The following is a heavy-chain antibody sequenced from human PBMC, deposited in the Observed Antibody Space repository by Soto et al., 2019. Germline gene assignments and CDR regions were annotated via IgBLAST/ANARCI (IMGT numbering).Heavy chain of an antibody. CDR1: GGTFSSYA. CDR3: KQIAAAGIDYYYGMDV. D-gene: IGHD6-13*01. V-gene: IGHV1-69*12. CDR2: IIPIFGTA. Sequence: QVQLVQSGAEVKKPGSSVKVSCKASGGTFSSYAISWVRQAPGQGLEWMGGIIPIFGTANYAQKFQGRVTITADESTSTAYMELSSLRSEDTAVYYCKQIAAAGIDYYYGMDVWGQGTTVTVSS. J-gene: IGHJ6*02.